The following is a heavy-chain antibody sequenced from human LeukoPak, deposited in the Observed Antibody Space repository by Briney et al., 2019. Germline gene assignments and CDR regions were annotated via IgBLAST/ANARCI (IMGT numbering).Heavy chain of an antibody. CDR1: GYTFTSYD. J-gene: IGHJ4*02. D-gene: IGHD2-15*01. V-gene: IGHV1-8*01. Sequence: ASVKVSCKASGYTFTSYDINWVRQATGQGLEWMGWMNPNSGNTGYAQKFQGRVTMTRNTSISTAYMELSSLRSDDTAVYYCAREYCSGGSCYLASFDYWGQGTLVTVSS. CDR2: MNPNSGNT. CDR3: AREYCSGGSCYLASFDY.